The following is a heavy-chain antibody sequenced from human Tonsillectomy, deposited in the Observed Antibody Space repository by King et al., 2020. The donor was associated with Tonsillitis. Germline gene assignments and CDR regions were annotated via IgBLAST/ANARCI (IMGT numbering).Heavy chain of an antibody. CDR2: LSYDGTKK. CDR1: GFTFSTYG. D-gene: IGHD5-12*01. J-gene: IGHJ5*02. V-gene: IGHV3-33*08. CDR3: ARDRVVAPTPSIDWFDP. Sequence: VQLVESGEGVVQPGTSLRLSCAASGFTFSTYGLHWVRQAPGKELEWVALLSYDGTKKFYADSVKGSFTIYRDDYKNTLYLQMNTLRGEDTGVYYCARDRVVAPTPSIDWFDPWGQGTLVTVSS.